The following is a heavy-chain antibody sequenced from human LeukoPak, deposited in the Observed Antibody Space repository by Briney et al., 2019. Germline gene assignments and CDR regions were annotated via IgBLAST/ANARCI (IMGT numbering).Heavy chain of an antibody. CDR3: ARYDSSGWYVDY. V-gene: IGHV3-11*01. D-gene: IGHD6-19*01. J-gene: IGHJ4*02. Sequence: GGSLRLSCAASGFTFSDYYMSWIRQAPGQGLEWVSYISSSGSTIYYADSVKGRFTISRDNAKNSLYLQMNSLRAEDTAVYYCARYDSSGWYVDYWGQGTLVTVSS. CDR1: GFTFSDYY. CDR2: ISSSGSTI.